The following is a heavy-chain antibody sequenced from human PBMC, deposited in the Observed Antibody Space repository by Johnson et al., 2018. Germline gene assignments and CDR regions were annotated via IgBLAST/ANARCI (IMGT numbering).Heavy chain of an antibody. V-gene: IGHV3-23*01. D-gene: IGHD3-9*01. J-gene: IGHJ6*02. CDR2: ITGSGGST. CDR1: GFTFSSYA. Sequence: VQLQESGGGLVQPGGSLRLSCAASGFTFSSYAMTWVRQAPGKGLEWVSGITGSGGSTYYADSVKGRFTISGDNSKNTLYLQMNSLRAEDTAVYYWAGKYYDILTGYYYGMDVWGQGTTVTVAS. CDR3: AGKYYDILTGYYYGMDV.